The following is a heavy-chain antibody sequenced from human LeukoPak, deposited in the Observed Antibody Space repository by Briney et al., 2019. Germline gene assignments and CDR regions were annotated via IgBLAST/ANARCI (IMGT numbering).Heavy chain of an antibody. V-gene: IGHV1-2*02. J-gene: IGHJ4*02. Sequence: ASVKVSCKTSGSTFTGYYMHWVRQAPGQGLEWMGWINYNSGGTNYAQKFQGRVTMTRDTSISTAYMELSRLRSDDTAVYYCARAHQSRYDFWSGPRDFDYWGQGTLVTVSS. CDR1: GSTFTGYY. D-gene: IGHD3-3*01. CDR3: ARAHQSRYDFWSGPRDFDY. CDR2: INYNSGGT.